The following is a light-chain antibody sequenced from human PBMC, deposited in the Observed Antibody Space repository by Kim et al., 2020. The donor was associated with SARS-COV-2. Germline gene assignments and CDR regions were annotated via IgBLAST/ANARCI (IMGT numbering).Light chain of an antibody. CDR2: GAS. J-gene: IGKJ2*01. Sequence: EVVMTQSPATLSVSPGEAATLSCRASHSVSSNLAWYQQRPGQAPRLLIYGASTRASGIPARFSGSGSGTEFSLTISYLKSEDSAVYHCQHYNEWPHTFGQGTKLEIK. CDR1: HSVSSN. V-gene: IGKV3-15*01. CDR3: QHYNEWPHT.